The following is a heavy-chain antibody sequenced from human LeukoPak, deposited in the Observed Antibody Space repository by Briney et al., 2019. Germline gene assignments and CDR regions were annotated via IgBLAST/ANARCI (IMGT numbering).Heavy chain of an antibody. V-gene: IGHV1-46*01. CDR2: INPSGGST. Sequence: GASVKVSCKASGYTFTSYYMHWVRQAPGQGLEWMGIINPSGGSTSYAQKFQGGVTMTRDTSTSTVYMELSSLRSEDTAVCYCARGMSMITFGGVIAPDFDYWGQGTLVTVSS. CDR1: GYTFTSYY. J-gene: IGHJ4*02. D-gene: IGHD3-16*02. CDR3: ARGMSMITFGGVIAPDFDY.